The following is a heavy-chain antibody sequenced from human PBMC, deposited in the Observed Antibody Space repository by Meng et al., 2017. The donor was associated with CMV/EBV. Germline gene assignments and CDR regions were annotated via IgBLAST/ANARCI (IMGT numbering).Heavy chain of an antibody. D-gene: IGHD3-10*01. Sequence: LQLQDAGPGLVKPSEALSLTCTVSGGSISSSSYYWGWIRQPPGKGLEWIGSIYYSGSTYYNPSLKSRVTISVDTSKNQFSLKLSSVTAADTAVYYCATGDYYYYMDVWGKGTTVTVSS. V-gene: IGHV4-39*07. CDR2: IYYSGST. J-gene: IGHJ6*03. CDR1: GGSISSSSYY. CDR3: ATGDYYYYMDV.